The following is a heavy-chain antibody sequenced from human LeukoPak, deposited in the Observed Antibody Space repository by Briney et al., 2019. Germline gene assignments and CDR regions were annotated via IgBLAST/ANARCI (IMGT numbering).Heavy chain of an antibody. V-gene: IGHV4-59*01. CDR1: GGSISTYY. CDR3: ARIYYDSGAYYRRAFDI. D-gene: IGHD3-22*01. J-gene: IGHJ3*02. CDR2: IYNSGST. Sequence: SETLSLTCTVSGGSISTYYWSWIRQPPGKGLEWIAYIYNSGSTNSNPSLKSRVTISVDTSKNQFSLRLSPVTAADTAVYYCARIYYDSGAYYRRAFDIWGQGTMVSVSS.